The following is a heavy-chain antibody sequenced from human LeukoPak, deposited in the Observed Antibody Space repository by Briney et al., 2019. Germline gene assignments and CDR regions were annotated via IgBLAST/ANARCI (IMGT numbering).Heavy chain of an antibody. CDR2: ISGSGGST. CDR1: GFTFSSYA. V-gene: IGHV3-23*01. Sequence: PGVSLRLSCAASGFTFSSYAMSWVRQAPGKGLEWVSAISGSGGSTYYADSVKGRFTISRDNSKNTLYLQMNSLRAEDTAVYYCAKIPPPVTMVRGVSFDYWGQGTPVTVSS. CDR3: AKIPPPVTMVRGVSFDY. D-gene: IGHD3-10*01. J-gene: IGHJ4*02.